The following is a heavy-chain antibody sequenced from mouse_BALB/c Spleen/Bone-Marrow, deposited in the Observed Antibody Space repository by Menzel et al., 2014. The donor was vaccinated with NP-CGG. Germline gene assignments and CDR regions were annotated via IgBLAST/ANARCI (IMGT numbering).Heavy chain of an antibody. Sequence: EVQLQESGAELVKPGASAKLSCTASGFNIKDTYMHWVKQRPEQGLEWIGRIDPANGNTKYDPKFQGKATITADTSSNPAYLQLSSLTSEDTAVYYCARWEYYAMDYWGQGTSVTVSS. J-gene: IGHJ4*01. CDR1: GFNIKDTY. D-gene: IGHD4-1*01. V-gene: IGHV14-3*02. CDR2: IDPANGNT. CDR3: ARWEYYAMDY.